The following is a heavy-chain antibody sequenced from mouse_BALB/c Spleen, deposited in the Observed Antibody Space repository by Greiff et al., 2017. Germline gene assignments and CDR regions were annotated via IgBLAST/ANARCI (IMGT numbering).Heavy chain of an antibody. CDR2: ISSGGGST. Sequence: EVQVVESGGGLVKPGGSLKLSCAASGFAFSSYDMSWVRQTPEKRLEWVAYISSGGGSTYYPDTVKGRFTISRDNAKNTLYLQMSSLKSEDTAMYYCARHLRGNYHYAMDYWGQGTSVTVSS. V-gene: IGHV5-12-1*01. CDR3: ARHLRGNYHYAMDY. J-gene: IGHJ4*01. D-gene: IGHD2-1*01. CDR1: GFAFSSYD.